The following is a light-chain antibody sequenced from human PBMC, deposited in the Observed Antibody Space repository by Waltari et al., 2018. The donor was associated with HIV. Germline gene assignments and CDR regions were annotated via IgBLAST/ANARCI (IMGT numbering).Light chain of an antibody. V-gene: IGLV2-8*01. J-gene: IGLJ2*01. Sequence: HSALTPPPSASGSPGQSVTISCTGTSSAVGGSNYFSWYQQHPGKAPKLMIYEVSKRPSGVPDRFSGSKSGNTASLTVSGLQAEDEADYYCSSYAGSNNFGVFGGGTKLTVL. CDR2: EVS. CDR1: SSAVGGSNY. CDR3: SSYAGSNNFGV.